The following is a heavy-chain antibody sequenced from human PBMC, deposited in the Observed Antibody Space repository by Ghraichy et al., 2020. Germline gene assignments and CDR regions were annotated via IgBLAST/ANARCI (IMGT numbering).Heavy chain of an antibody. V-gene: IGHV2-70*11. J-gene: IGHJ6*03. D-gene: IGHD2-2*01. CDR1: GFSLSTSGMC. CDR3: ARISVVPAAIDYYYYMDV. CDR2: IDWDDDK. Sequence: GPTLVKPTQTLTLTCTFSGFSLSTSGMCVSWIRQPPGKALEWLARIDWDDDKYYSTSLKTRLTISKVTSKNQVVLTMTNMDPVDTATYYCARISVVPAAIDYYYYMDVWGKGTTVTVSS.